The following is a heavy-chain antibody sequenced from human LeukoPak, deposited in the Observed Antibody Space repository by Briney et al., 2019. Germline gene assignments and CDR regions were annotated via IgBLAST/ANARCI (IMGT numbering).Heavy chain of an antibody. V-gene: IGHV4-4*07. Sequence: SETLSLTCTVSGGSISSYYWSWIRQPAGKGLEWIGRIYTSGSTNYNPSLKSRVTMSVDTSKNQFSLKLSSVTAADTAVYYCARSRRSPAAATPHFDYWGQGTLVTVSS. J-gene: IGHJ4*02. CDR1: GGSISSYY. CDR2: IYTSGST. D-gene: IGHD2-2*01. CDR3: ARSRRSPAAATPHFDY.